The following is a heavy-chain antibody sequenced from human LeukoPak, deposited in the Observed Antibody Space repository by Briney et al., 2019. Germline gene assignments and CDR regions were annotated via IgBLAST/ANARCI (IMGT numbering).Heavy chain of an antibody. CDR1: GGPINTGYY. V-gene: IGHV4-31*03. CDR2: ISDSGNT. Sequence: SSETLSLTCTVSGGPINTGYYWNWIRPHPGKGLEWIGQISDSGNTNYNPSLKGRVTMSVDTSQNQFSLKLSSVTAADTAVYYCARGDDHFDYWGQGSLVTVSS. J-gene: IGHJ4*02. CDR3: ARGDDHFDY.